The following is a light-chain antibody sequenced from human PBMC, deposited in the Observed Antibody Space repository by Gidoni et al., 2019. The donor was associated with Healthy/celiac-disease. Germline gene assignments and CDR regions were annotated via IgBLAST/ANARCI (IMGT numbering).Light chain of an antibody. CDR2: AAS. CDR3: QQTSSFPLT. J-gene: IGKJ4*01. CDR1: QGISSW. Sequence: DIQMTQSPSSVSASVGGRVTIHCRASQGISSWLAWYQQKPGEAPKLMFYAASSLKSGVPSRFSGSGSGTDFTITISSLQPEDFATYYCQQTSSFPLTFGGGTKVEIK. V-gene: IGKV1D-12*01.